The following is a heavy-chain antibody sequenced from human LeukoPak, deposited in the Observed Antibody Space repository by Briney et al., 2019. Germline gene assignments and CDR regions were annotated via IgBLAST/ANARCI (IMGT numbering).Heavy chain of an antibody. J-gene: IGHJ4*02. CDR3: ARILGYSGYDVYYFDY. V-gene: IGHV1-2*02. D-gene: IGHD5-12*01. CDR1: GYTFTGYY. CDR2: INPNSGGT. Sequence: ASVKVSCKASGYTFTGYYMHWVRQGPGQGLEWMGWINPNSGGTNYAQKFQGRVTMTRDTSISTAYMELSRLRSDDTAVYYCARILGYSGYDVYYFDYWGQGTLVTVSS.